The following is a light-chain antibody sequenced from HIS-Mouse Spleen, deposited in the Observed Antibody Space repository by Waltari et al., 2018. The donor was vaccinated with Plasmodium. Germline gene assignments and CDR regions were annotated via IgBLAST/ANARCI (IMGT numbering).Light chain of an antibody. CDR3: YSTDSSGNHRV. J-gene: IGLJ3*02. Sequence: SYELTQPPSVSVSPGQTARITGSGDAFPKKLAYWYQQKSGQAPVLVIYEDSKRPSGIPERFSGSSSGTMATLTISGAQVEDEADYYCYSTDSSGNHRVFGGGTKLTVL. V-gene: IGLV3-10*01. CDR2: EDS. CDR1: AFPKKL.